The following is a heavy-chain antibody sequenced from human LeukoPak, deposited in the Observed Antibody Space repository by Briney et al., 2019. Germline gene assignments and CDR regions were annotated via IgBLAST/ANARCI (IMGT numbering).Heavy chain of an antibody. V-gene: IGHV3-48*02. D-gene: IGHD6-13*01. CDR1: GFTFSSYS. J-gene: IGHJ5*02. Sequence: PGGSLRLSCSASGFTFSSYSMNWVRQAPGKGLEWVSYISSNSSTIYHADSVKGRFTISRDNAKNSLYLQMNSLRDEDTAVYYCASQYSSSWYWFDPWGQGTRVTVSS. CDR2: ISSNSSTI. CDR3: ASQYSSSWYWFDP.